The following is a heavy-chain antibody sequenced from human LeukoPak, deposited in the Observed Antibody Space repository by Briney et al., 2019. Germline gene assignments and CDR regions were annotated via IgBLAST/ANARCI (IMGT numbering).Heavy chain of an antibody. V-gene: IGHV1-2*02. CDR1: GYTFTGFY. Sequence: EASVKLSCNAFGYTFTGFYMHWVRQAPGQGLEWMGWINPNSGGTNYAQKFQGRGTMTRDTSISTAYMELSRLRSDDTAVNYCARAPRQTIAAGGTLPTSWGQGTLVAV. CDR2: INPNSGGT. CDR3: ARAPRQTIAAGGTLPTS. D-gene: IGHD6-13*01. J-gene: IGHJ5*02.